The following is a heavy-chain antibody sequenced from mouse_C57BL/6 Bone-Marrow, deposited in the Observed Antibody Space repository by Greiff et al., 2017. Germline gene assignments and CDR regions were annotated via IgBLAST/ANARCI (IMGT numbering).Heavy chain of an antibody. V-gene: IGHV14-4*01. J-gene: IGHJ3*01. CDR3: TIPFDYDRCAWFAY. CDR1: GFNIKDDY. CDR2: IDPENGDT. D-gene: IGHD2-4*01. Sequence: EVQLQQSGAELVRPGASVKLSCTASGFNIKDDYMHWVKQRPEQGLEWIGWIDPENGDTEYASKFQGKATITADTSSNTAYLQLSSLTSEDTAVXYCTIPFDYDRCAWFAYWGQGTLVTVSA.